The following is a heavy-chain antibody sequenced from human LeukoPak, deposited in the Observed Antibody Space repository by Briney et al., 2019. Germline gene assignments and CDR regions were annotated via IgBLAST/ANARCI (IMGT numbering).Heavy chain of an antibody. CDR2: IYSSGST. D-gene: IGHD3-22*01. CDR3: ARSVYYDSSGYYCPARWFDP. J-gene: IGHJ5*02. CDR1: GGSISSGSYY. V-gene: IGHV4-61*02. Sequence: PSETLSLTCTVSGGSISSGSYYWSWIRQPAGKGLEWIGRIYSSGSTNYNPSLKSRVTISVDTSKNQFSLKLSSVTAADTAVYYCARSVYYDSSGYYCPARWFDPWGQGTLVSVTS.